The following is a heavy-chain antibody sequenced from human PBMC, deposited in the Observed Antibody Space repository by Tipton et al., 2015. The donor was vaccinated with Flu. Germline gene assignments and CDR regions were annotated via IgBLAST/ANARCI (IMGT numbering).Heavy chain of an antibody. J-gene: IGHJ4*02. CDR3: ARGTGYGTYFDS. CDR1: GGTFSGYY. V-gene: IGHV4-34*01. CDR2: INDSGSA. Sequence: AGLVKPSETLSLTCAVYGGTFSGYYWTWIRQPPGKRLEWIGEINDSGSANYNPSLKSQVTMSVDTSKNQFSLKVKSMTAADTAVYYCARGTGYGTYFDSWGRGTLVTVSS. D-gene: IGHD5-12*01.